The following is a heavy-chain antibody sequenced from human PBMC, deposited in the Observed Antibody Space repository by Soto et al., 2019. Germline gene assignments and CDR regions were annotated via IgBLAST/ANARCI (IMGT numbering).Heavy chain of an antibody. J-gene: IGHJ5*02. V-gene: IGHV3-21*01. CDR3: ARGYTGYCSGGTCYWFEP. Sequence: SLRLSCAASGFSFSSYSMNWVRQAPGKGLEWVSSISSSASHINYADSVKGRFTISRDNAKKSLYLQMNSLRAEDTAVYYCARGYTGYCSGGTCYWFEPWGQGTLVTVSS. D-gene: IGHD2-15*01. CDR1: GFSFSSYS. CDR2: ISSSASHI.